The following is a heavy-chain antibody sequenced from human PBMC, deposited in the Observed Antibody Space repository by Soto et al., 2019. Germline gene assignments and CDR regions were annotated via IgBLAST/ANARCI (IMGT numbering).Heavy chain of an antibody. Sequence: GSLRLSCAASTFTFSTYAMTWVRQAPGGGLEWVASIFGSGDRTFYADSLRGRFTVSRDNSKHTLYLQMNSLRAEDTAIYYCTRDPNGDYIGAFDFWDQGTMVTV. CDR1: TFTFSTYA. CDR3: TRDPNGDYIGAFDF. J-gene: IGHJ3*01. CDR2: IFGSGDRT. D-gene: IGHD4-17*01. V-gene: IGHV3-23*01.